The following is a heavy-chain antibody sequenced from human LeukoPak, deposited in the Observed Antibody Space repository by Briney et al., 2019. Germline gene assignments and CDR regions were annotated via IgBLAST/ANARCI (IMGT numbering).Heavy chain of an antibody. CDR2: IYTSGST. V-gene: IGHV4-4*07. CDR1: GRLICRYD. D-gene: IGHD3-22*01. Sequence: SAPLSLTCTFCGRLICRYDRSWILKPAGKVLEWLGRIYTSGSTIYNPSLKSRVTMSVDTSKHQLALKLGSATVASSAVYYCAREIRERLVVVINPWGQGTLVTVSS. CDR3: AREIRERLVVVINP. J-gene: IGHJ5*02.